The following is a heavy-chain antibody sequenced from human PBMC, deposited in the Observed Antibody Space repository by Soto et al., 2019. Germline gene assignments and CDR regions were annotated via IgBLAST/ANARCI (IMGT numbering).Heavy chain of an antibody. CDR2: ISSSSSYI. CDR1: GFTFSSYS. CDR3: ARAGGVVVAPSYYYYGMDV. V-gene: IGHV3-21*01. J-gene: IGHJ6*02. D-gene: IGHD2-15*01. Sequence: PGGSLRLSCAASGFTFSSYSMNWVRQAPGKGLEWVSSISSSSSYIYYADSVKGRFTISRDNAKNSLYLQMNSLRAEDTAVYYCARAGGVVVAPSYYYYGMDVWGQGTTVTVSS.